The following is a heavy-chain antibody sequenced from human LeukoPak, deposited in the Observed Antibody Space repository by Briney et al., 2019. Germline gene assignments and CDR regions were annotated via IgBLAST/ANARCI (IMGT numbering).Heavy chain of an antibody. CDR1: GYSISSGYY. CDR2: IYHSGST. D-gene: IGHD6-13*01. V-gene: IGHV4-38-2*02. J-gene: IGHJ4*02. Sequence: PPETLSLTCTVSGYSISSGYYWGWIRQPPGKGLEWIGSIYHSGSTYYNPSLKSRVTISVDTSKNQFSLKLTSVTAADTAVYYCARGRRQLVRSWGYWGQGTLVTVSS. CDR3: ARGRRQLVRSWGY.